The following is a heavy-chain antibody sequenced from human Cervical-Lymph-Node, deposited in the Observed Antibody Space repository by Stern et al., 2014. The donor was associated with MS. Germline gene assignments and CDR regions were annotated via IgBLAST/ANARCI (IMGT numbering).Heavy chain of an antibody. V-gene: IGHV3-21*01. Sequence: EVQLVESGGGLVKPGGSLRLSCAASGFTFRSYSMNWVRQAPGKGLEWVASISSGGSYIYSADSLKGRFTISRDNAKNSLYLQMNSLRAEDTAVYYCARGRGGNYRYYFDYWGQGTLVTVSS. D-gene: IGHD4-23*01. J-gene: IGHJ4*02. CDR2: ISSGGSYI. CDR3: ARGRGGNYRYYFDY. CDR1: GFTFRSYS.